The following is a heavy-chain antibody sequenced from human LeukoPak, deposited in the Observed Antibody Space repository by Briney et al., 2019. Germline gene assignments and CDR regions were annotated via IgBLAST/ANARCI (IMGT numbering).Heavy chain of an antibody. J-gene: IGHJ6*02. D-gene: IGHD6-19*01. Sequence: GESLRISCKGSGYSFTSYWISWVRQMPGKGLEWMGRIDPGDSYTNYSPSFQGHVTISADKSISAAYLQWSSLKASDTAMYYCARSPYSSGSTLLFYGMDVWGQGTTVTVS. V-gene: IGHV5-10-1*01. CDR2: IDPGDSYT. CDR3: ARSPYSSGSTLLFYGMDV. CDR1: GYSFTSYW.